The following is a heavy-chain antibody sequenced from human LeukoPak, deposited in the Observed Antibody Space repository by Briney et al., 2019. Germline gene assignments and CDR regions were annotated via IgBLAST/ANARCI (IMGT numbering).Heavy chain of an antibody. Sequence: PSETLSLTCTVSGGSISSYYWSWTRQPPGKGLEWIGYIYYSGSTNYNPSLKSRVTISVDTSKNQFSLKLSSVTAADTAVYYCARDSSGWLEIDYWGQGTLVTVSS. J-gene: IGHJ4*02. V-gene: IGHV4-59*01. D-gene: IGHD6-19*01. CDR1: GGSISSYY. CDR2: IYYSGST. CDR3: ARDSSGWLEIDY.